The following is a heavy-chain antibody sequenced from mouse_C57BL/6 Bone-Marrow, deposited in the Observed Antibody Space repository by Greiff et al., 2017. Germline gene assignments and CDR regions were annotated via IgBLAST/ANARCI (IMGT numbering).Heavy chain of an antibody. D-gene: IGHD1-1*01. CDR2: ISSGGSYT. CDR1: GFTFSSYG. Sequence: EVHLVESGGDLVKPGGSLKLSCAASGFTFSSYGMSWVRQTPDKRLEWVATISSGGSYTYYPDSVKGRFTISRDNAKNTLYLQMSSLKSEDTAMYYCARHDYYGSIFYYAMDYWGQGTSVTVSS. V-gene: IGHV5-6*01. CDR3: ARHDYYGSIFYYAMDY. J-gene: IGHJ4*01.